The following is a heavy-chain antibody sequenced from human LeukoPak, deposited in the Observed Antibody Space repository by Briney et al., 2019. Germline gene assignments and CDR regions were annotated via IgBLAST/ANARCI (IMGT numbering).Heavy chain of an antibody. J-gene: IGHJ4*02. D-gene: IGHD3-22*01. CDR2: ISDDGSNK. CDR1: GFTFSTYG. Sequence: PGRSLRLSCAASGFTFSTYGMHWVRQTPDKGLEWVAVISDDGSNKYYADSVEGRFTISRDNSKDTLYLQMNSLRPEDTAVYYCAKAFYSSGNSFLIDYWGQGTLVTVSS. V-gene: IGHV3-30*18. CDR3: AKAFYSSGNSFLIDY.